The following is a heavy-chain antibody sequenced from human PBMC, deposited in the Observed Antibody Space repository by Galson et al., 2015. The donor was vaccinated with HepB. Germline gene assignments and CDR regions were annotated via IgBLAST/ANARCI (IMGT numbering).Heavy chain of an antibody. CDR1: GGTFSSYT. Sequence: SVKVSCKASGGTFSSYTISWVRQAPGQGLEWMGRIIPILGIANYAQKFQGRVTITADKSTSTAYMELSSLRSEDTAVYYCARVGGIAAAGPFDYWGQGTLVTVSS. D-gene: IGHD6-13*01. V-gene: IGHV1-69*02. J-gene: IGHJ4*02. CDR2: IIPILGIA. CDR3: ARVGGIAAAGPFDY.